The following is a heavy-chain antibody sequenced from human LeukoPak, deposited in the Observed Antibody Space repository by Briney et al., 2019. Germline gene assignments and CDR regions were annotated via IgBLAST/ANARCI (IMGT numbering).Heavy chain of an antibody. V-gene: IGHV4-4*07. J-gene: IGHJ5*02. CDR2: IYTSGST. CDR3: ARGSNYYDGNWFDP. CDR1: DGSISSYY. D-gene: IGHD3-22*01. Sequence: SETLSLTCTVYDGSISSYYWSWIRQPARKGLEWIGRIYTSGSTNYNPSLKSRVTMSVDTSKNQFSLKLSSVTAADTAVYYCARGSNYYDGNWFDPWGQGTLVTVSS.